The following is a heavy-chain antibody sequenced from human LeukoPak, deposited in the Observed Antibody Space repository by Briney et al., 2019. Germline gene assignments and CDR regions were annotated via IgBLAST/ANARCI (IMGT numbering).Heavy chain of an antibody. CDR1: GFTFSSCG. J-gene: IGHJ4*02. V-gene: IGHV3-30*02. Sequence: SGGGVVQPGGPLRLSCAASGFTFSSCGMHWVRQAPGKGLEWVAFIHYDGTDKYYADSVKGRFTISRDNSKNTLYLQMNSLRGDDTAVYYCTKESARMLGSSGSNMDYWGQGTLVIVSS. D-gene: IGHD6-19*01. CDR2: IHYDGTDK. CDR3: TKESARMLGSSGSNMDY.